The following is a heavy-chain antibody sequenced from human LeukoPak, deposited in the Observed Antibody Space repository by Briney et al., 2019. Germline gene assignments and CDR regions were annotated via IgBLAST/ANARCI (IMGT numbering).Heavy chain of an antibody. CDR2: INHSGST. CDR3: ARRRWFDP. CDR1: GGSFSGYY. J-gene: IGHJ5*02. V-gene: IGHV4-34*01. Sequence: SETLSLTCAVYGGSFSGYYWSWIRQPPGKGLEWIGEINHSGSTNYNPSLKSRVTISVDTSKNQFSLKLSSVTAADTAVYYCARRRWFDPWGQGTLVTVSS.